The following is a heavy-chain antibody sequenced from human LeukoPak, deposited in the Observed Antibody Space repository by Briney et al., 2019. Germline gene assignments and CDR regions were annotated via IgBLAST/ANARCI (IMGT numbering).Heavy chain of an antibody. CDR1: GYTFTSYA. CDR3: ARDLSAVAANKYFQH. V-gene: IGHV1-3*02. CDR2: SNAGNGNT. D-gene: IGHD6-19*01. J-gene: IGHJ1*01. Sequence: GASVKVSCKASGYTFTSYAMHWVRQAPGQRLEWMGWSNAGNGNTKYSQEFQGRVTITRDTSASTAYMELRSLRSDDTAVYYCARDLSAVAANKYFQHWGQGTLVTVSS.